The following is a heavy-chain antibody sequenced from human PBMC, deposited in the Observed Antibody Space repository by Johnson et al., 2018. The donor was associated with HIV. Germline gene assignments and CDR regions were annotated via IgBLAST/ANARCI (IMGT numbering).Heavy chain of an antibody. Sequence: VQLVESGGGVVQPGGSLRLSCAASGFTFSSYGMHWVHQAPGKGLEWVANIKQDGSAKHYLDSVKGRFTISRDNARNSLYLQMNSLRAEDTAVYYCAQTTVTRARGAFDIWGQGTMVTVSS. J-gene: IGHJ3*02. CDR2: IKQDGSAK. V-gene: IGHV3-7*01. CDR3: AQTTVTRARGAFDI. CDR1: GFTFSSYG. D-gene: IGHD4-11*01.